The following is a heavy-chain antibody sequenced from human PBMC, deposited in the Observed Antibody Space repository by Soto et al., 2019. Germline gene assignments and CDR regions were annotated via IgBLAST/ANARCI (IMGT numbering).Heavy chain of an antibody. CDR2: IWHDGNNK. CDR1: GFTFSNYG. CDR3: ASDLVGASDSYGLDV. Sequence: GGSLRLSCAASGFTFSNYGMHGVRQAPGTGLEWVAIIWHDGNNKYYADSGRGRFIISRDNSKNRLYLQMNSLRAEDTAVYYCASDLVGASDSYGLDVWGQGTPVTVSS. J-gene: IGHJ6*02. V-gene: IGHV3-33*01. D-gene: IGHD1-26*01.